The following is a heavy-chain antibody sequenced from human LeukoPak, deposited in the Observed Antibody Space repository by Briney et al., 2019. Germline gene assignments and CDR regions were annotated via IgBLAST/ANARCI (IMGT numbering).Heavy chain of an antibody. V-gene: IGHV4-4*07. D-gene: IGHD3-9*01. CDR3: ARDAFYDILTGYYYGMDV. CDR1: GGSISSYY. CDR2: IYTSGST. J-gene: IGHJ6*02. Sequence: SETLSLTCTVSGGSISSYYWSWIRQPAGKGLEWIGRIYTSGSTNYNPSLKSRVTMSVDTSKNQFSLKLSSVTAADTAVYYCARDAFYDILTGYYYGMDVRGQGTTVTVSS.